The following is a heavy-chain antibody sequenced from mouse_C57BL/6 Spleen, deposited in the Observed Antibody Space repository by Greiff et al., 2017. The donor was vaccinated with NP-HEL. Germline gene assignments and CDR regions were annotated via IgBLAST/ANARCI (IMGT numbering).Heavy chain of an antibody. CDR2: IWSAGST. V-gene: IGHV2-6*03. J-gene: IGHJ4*01. CDR1: GFSLTSYG. Sequence: VKLMESGPGLVAPSQSLSITCTVSGFSLTSYGVHWVRQPPGKGLEWLVVIWSAGSTTYNSALKSRLSISKDNSKSQVFLKMNSLQTDDTAMYYCASFYDGYSDYYAMDYWGQGTSVTVSS. D-gene: IGHD2-3*01. CDR3: ASFYDGYSDYYAMDY.